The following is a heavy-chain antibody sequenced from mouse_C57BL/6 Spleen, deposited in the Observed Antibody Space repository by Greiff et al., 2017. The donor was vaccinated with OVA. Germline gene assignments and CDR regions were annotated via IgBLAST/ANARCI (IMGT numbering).Heavy chain of an antibody. CDR2: ISSGSSTI. J-gene: IGHJ4*01. CDR1: GFTFSDYG. D-gene: IGHD2-3*01. Sequence: EVQLVESGGGLVKPGGSLKLSCAASGFTFSDYGMHWVRQAPEKGLEWVAYISSGSSTIYYAVTVKGRFTISRDNAKNTLFLQMTSLRSEDTAMYYCARPDGYYAMDYWGQGTSVTVSS. CDR3: ARPDGYYAMDY. V-gene: IGHV5-17*01.